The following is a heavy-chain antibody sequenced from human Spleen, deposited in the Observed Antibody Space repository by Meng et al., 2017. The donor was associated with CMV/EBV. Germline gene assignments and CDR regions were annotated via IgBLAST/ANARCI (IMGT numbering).Heavy chain of an antibody. J-gene: IGHJ5*02. Sequence: GESLKISCAAFGFTFSSYVMSWVRQAPGKGLEWVSTLSSGGSTYYADSVKGRFTISRDNSKNTLYLQMNSLRAEDTAVYYCAKDKTVAAAGTYWFDPWGQGTLVTVSS. D-gene: IGHD6-13*01. CDR2: LSSGGST. CDR1: GFTFSSYV. V-gene: IGHV3-23*01. CDR3: AKDKTVAAAGTYWFDP.